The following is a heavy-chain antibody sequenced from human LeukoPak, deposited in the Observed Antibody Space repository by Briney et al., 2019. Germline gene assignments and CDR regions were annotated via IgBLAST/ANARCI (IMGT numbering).Heavy chain of an antibody. CDR2: IYPNSGGT. J-gene: IGHJ6*03. CDR1: RYTSTGYY. CDR3: ARSDQFPYYMDV. Sequence: ASVKVSCKASRYTSTGYYMHWVRQAPGQGLEWMGWIYPNSGGTNYAQKFQGRVTMTRDTSISTAYMELSRLRSDDTAVYYCARSDQFPYYMDVWGKGTTVTVSS. D-gene: IGHD2-2*01. V-gene: IGHV1-2*02.